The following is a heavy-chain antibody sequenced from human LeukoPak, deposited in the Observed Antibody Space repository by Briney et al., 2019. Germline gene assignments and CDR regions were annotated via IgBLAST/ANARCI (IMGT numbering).Heavy chain of an antibody. V-gene: IGHV4-34*01. CDR3: ASARAGDAFDI. Sequence: SETLSLTCAVYGGSFSGYYWSWIRQPPGKGLEWIGEINHSGSTNYNPSLKSRVTISVDTSKNQFSLKLSSVTAADTAVYYCASARAGDAFDIWGQGTMVTVSS. J-gene: IGHJ3*02. D-gene: IGHD3-10*01. CDR1: GGSFSGYY. CDR2: INHSGST.